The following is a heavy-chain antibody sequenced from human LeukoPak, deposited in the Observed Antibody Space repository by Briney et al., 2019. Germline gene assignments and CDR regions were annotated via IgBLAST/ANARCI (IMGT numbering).Heavy chain of an antibody. D-gene: IGHD6-13*01. Sequence: TGGSLRLSCAASGFTFSSYWMSWVRQAPGKGLEWVANIKQDGSEKYYVDSVKGRFTISRDNAKNSLYLQMNSLRAEDTAVYYCAAAAGKGYCQQWREGPLVTVST. CDR2: IKQDGSEK. CDR1: GFTFSSYW. V-gene: IGHV3-7*01. CDR3: AAAAGKGYCQQ. J-gene: IGHJ1*01.